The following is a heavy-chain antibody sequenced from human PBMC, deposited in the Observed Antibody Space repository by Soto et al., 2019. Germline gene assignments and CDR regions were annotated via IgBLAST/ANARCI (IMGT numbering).Heavy chain of an antibody. CDR3: ARDFAYAFDL. V-gene: IGHV4-39*02. J-gene: IGHJ3*01. CDR1: GGSISSSSYY. Sequence: ASETLSLTCTVSGGSISSSSYYWGWIRQPPGKGLEWIGSIYYSGSTYYNPSLKSRVTISVDTSKNQFSLKLSSVTAADTAVYYCARDFAYAFDLWGQGTMVTVSS. CDR2: IYYSGST.